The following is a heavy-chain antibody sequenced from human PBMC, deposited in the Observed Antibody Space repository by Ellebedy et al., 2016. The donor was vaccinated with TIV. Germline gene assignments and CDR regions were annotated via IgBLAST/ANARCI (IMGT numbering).Heavy chain of an antibody. Sequence: SETLSLTCTVSGGSISSYYWTWIRQPPGKGLEWIAFIYSSGNTNYNSSLESRATISLDMSRGQFSLKLRSVTAADTAVYYCARMLGTYFDSWGPGTLVTVSS. CDR3: ARMLGTYFDS. V-gene: IGHV4-59*01. J-gene: IGHJ4*02. D-gene: IGHD1-1*01. CDR2: IYSSGNT. CDR1: GGSISSYY.